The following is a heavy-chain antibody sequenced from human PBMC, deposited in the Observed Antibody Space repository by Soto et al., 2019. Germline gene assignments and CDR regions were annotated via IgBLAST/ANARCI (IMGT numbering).Heavy chain of an antibody. CDR1: GGSISSYY. Sequence: PSETLSLTCTVSGGSISSYYWSWIRQPPGKGLEWIGYIYYSGSTNYNPSLKSRVTISVDTSKNQFSLKLSSVTAADTAVYYCAREELLWFGEGKRYYYYYGMDVWGQGTTVTVSS. V-gene: IGHV4-59*01. J-gene: IGHJ6*02. D-gene: IGHD3-10*01. CDR3: AREELLWFGEGKRYYYYYGMDV. CDR2: IYYSGST.